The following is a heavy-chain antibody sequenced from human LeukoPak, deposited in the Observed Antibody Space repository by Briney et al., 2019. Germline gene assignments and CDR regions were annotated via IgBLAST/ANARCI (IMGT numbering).Heavy chain of an antibody. D-gene: IGHD7-27*01. J-gene: IGHJ4*02. CDR1: GGTFSSYA. V-gene: IGHV1-69*05. CDR2: IIPIFGTA. Sequence: SVKVSCKAYGGTFSSYAISWVRQAPGQGLEWMGGIIPIFGTANYAQKFQGRVTITTDESTSTAYMELSSLRSEDTAVYYCAREIQRGTLGYWGQGTLVTVSS. CDR3: AREIQRGTLGY.